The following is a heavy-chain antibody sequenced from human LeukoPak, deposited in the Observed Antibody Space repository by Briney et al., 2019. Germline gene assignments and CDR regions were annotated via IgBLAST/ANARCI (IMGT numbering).Heavy chain of an antibody. V-gene: IGHV3-48*04. Sequence: GGSLRLSCVASGFTFNTYSMNWFRQAPGKGLEWISYISSSSGTIYYSDSVKGRFTISRDNAKNSLYLQMNNLRAEDAAVYYCARGRDLFDSWGQGTLVIVSS. CDR3: ARGRDLFDS. CDR2: ISSSSGTI. J-gene: IGHJ4*02. CDR1: GFTFNTYS.